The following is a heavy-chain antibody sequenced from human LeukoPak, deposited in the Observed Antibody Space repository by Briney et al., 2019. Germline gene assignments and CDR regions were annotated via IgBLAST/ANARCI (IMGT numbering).Heavy chain of an antibody. V-gene: IGHV4-39*07. J-gene: IGHJ3*02. CDR3: ATDKVRELVFWSAFDI. D-gene: IGHD1-7*01. Sequence: SETLSLTCTVSGVSISGGTYYWAWIRQPPGKGLEWVGSVSNTGTTYYTPSLKSRATISIDPPKKQFSLKLTSVTAADTAVYYCATDKVRELVFWSAFDIWGQGTMVTVSS. CDR1: GVSISGGTYY. CDR2: VSNTGTT.